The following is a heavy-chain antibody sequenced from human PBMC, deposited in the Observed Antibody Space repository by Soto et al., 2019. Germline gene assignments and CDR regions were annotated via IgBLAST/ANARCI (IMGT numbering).Heavy chain of an antibody. CDR3: ARHNRYSSTWFEGWFDP. CDR2: IHPGDSDT. V-gene: IGHV5-51*01. Sequence: GESLKISCQGSGYSFTNYWVGWVRQIPGRGLERMRIIHPGDSDTRYSPFFQGQDNISADKSISTAYLQWSSLKATDTAIYNYARHNRYSSTWFEGWFDPWGQGTL. CDR1: GYSFTNYW. D-gene: IGHD6-13*01. J-gene: IGHJ5*02.